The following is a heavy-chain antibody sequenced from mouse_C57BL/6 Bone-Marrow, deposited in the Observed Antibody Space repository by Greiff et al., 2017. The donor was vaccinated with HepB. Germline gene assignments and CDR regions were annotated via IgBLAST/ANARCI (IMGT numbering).Heavy chain of an antibody. CDR1: GYTFTDYY. Sequence: EVQLQQSGPVLVKPGASVKMSCKASGYTFTDYYMNWVKQSHGKSLEWIGVINPYNGGTSYNQKFKGKATLTVDKSSSTAYMQLSSLTSEDSAVYYCALITTVVARAMDYWGQGTSVTVSS. D-gene: IGHD1-1*01. CDR3: ALITTVVARAMDY. CDR2: INPYNGGT. V-gene: IGHV1-19*01. J-gene: IGHJ4*01.